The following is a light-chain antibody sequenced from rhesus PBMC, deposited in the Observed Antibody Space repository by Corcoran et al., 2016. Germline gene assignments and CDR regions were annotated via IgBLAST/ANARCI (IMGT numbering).Light chain of an antibody. CDR2: DAS. Sequence: DIQLTQSPSSLSASVGDRVTITCRARQGISRYLAWYQQKSGKSPKLLIYDASILQIGVPSRFSGSGSGTEFPLTLSSLQPEDFATYYCQQRNSYPLTFGGGTKVEIK. CDR1: QGISRY. J-gene: IGKJ4*01. CDR3: QQRNSYPLT. V-gene: IGKV1-38*01.